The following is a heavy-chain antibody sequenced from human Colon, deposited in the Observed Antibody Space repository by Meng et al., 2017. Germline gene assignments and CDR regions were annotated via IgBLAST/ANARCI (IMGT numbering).Heavy chain of an antibody. J-gene: IGHJ4*02. D-gene: IGHD6-13*01. CDR2: IYPGDSDT. V-gene: IGHV5-51*01. CDR3: ARRRGGYSSSRYYFDY. CDR1: GYSFTSYW. Sequence: GESLKISCKGSGYSFTSYWIGWVRQTPGKGLEWMGIIYPGDSDTSYSPSFQGQVTISADKSISTAYLQWSSLKASDTAMYYCARRRGGYSSSRYYFDYWGQGTLVTVSS.